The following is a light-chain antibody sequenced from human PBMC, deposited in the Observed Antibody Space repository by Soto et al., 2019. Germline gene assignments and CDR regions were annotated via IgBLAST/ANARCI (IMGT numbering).Light chain of an antibody. Sequence: PGARATLSCRASHSVSSTYLAWYQHIPGQAPRLLIYGASTRATGIPDRFSGSGSGTDFTLTISRLEPEDFAVYYCQQFDRSLPSWTFGQGTKVE. CDR2: GAS. CDR3: QQFDRSLPSWT. V-gene: IGKV3-20*01. J-gene: IGKJ1*01. CDR1: HSVSSTY.